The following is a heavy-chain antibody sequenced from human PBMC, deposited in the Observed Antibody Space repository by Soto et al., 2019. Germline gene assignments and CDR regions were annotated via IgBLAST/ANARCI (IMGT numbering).Heavy chain of an antibody. CDR3: AKEAVSGWYYFDY. CDR1: GFTFSSYA. J-gene: IGHJ4*02. CDR2: ISGSGGST. Sequence: PGGSLRLSCAASGFTFSSYAMSWVRRAPGKGLEWVSTISGSGGSTYYADSLKGRFTISRDNSKNTLFLQMSSQRAEDTAVYYCAKEAVSGWYYFDYWGPGTLVTVSS. V-gene: IGHV3-23*01. D-gene: IGHD6-19*01.